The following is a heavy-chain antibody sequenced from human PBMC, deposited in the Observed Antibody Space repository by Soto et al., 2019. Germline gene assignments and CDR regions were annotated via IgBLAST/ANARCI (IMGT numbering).Heavy chain of an antibody. CDR3: ARSPPYYDFWSGEPTQDAFDI. CDR1: GYTFTGYY. V-gene: IGHV1-2*04. J-gene: IGHJ3*02. CDR2: INPNSGGT. Sequence: ASVKVSCKASGYTFTGYYMHWVRQAPGQGLEWMGWINPNSGGTNYEQKFQGWVTMTRDTSISTAYMELSRLRSDDTAVYYCARSPPYYDFWSGEPTQDAFDIWGQGTMVTVSS. D-gene: IGHD3-3*01.